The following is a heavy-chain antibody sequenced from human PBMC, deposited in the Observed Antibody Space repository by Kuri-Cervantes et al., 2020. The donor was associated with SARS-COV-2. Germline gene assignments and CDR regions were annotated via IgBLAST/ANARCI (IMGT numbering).Heavy chain of an antibody. V-gene: IGHV3-7*01. CDR2: IKQDGSEK. D-gene: IGHD3-10*01. Sequence: GGSLRLSCAASGFTFSSYWMSWVRQAPGKGLEWVANIKQDGSEKYYVDSVKGRFTISRDNAKNSLYLQMNSLRVEDTAVYYCATGECYYGSGTFCLGSWGQGTLVTVSS. J-gene: IGHJ5*02. CDR3: ATGECYYGSGTFCLGS. CDR1: GFTFSSYW.